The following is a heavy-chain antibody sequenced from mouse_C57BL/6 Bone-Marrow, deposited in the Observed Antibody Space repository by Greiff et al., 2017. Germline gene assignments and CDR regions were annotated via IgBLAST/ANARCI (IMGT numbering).Heavy chain of an antibody. D-gene: IGHD2-12*01. CDR3: SSSCSSYYCAMEF. CDR1: GSNIKNTY. CDR2: INPANGST. J-gene: IGHJ4*01. V-gene: IGHV14-3*01. Sequence: VHVQQSVAELVRPGASVKLSCTASGSNIKNTYMHWVKQRPEQRLEWIGRINPANGSTTYAPKFLGKATITADTSSNTTYLSLSNLTSEDTATSDGSSSCSSYYCAMEFWGQGTSGTVSS.